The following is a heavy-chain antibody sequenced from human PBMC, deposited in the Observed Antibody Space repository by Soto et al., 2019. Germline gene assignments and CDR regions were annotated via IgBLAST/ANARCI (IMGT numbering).Heavy chain of an antibody. CDR3: ASRSGSYHWYFDL. CDR1: GGTFSNYA. V-gene: IGHV1-69*13. Sequence: SVKVSCKVSGGTFSNYAISWVRQAPGQGLEWMGGIIPIFGKANYAQKLQGRVTITADESTSTAYMEVSSLRSEDTAVYYCASRSGSYHWYFDLWGRGTLVTAPQ. D-gene: IGHD1-26*01. CDR2: IIPIFGKA. J-gene: IGHJ2*01.